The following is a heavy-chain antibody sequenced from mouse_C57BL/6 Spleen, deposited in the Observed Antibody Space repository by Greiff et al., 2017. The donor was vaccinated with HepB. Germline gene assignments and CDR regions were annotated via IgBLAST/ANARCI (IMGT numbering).Heavy chain of an antibody. CDR2: IDPSDSET. V-gene: IGHV1-52*01. J-gene: IGHJ2*01. CDR3: ARRRGYFYFDY. CDR1: GYTFTSYW. Sequence: VQLQQPGAELVRPGSSVKLSCKASGYTFTSYWMHWVKQRPIQGLEWIGNIDPSDSETHYNQKFKDKATLTVDKSSSTAYMQLSTLTSEDSAVYYCARRRGYFYFDYWGQGTTLTVSS. D-gene: IGHD2-3*01.